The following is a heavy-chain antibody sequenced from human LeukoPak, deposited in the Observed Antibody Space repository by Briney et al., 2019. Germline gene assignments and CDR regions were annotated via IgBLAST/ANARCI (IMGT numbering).Heavy chain of an antibody. CDR2: ISSSSSYI. J-gene: IGHJ6*04. CDR3: ARDPVQLERLGFVYYYGMDV. V-gene: IGHV3-21*01. CDR1: GFTFSSYS. D-gene: IGHD1-1*01. Sequence: PGGSLRLSCAASGFTFSSYSMNWVRQAPGKGLEWVSSISSSSSYIYYADSVKGRFTTSRDNAKNSLYLQMNSLRAEDTAVYYCARDPVQLERLGFVYYYGMDVWGKGTTVTVSS.